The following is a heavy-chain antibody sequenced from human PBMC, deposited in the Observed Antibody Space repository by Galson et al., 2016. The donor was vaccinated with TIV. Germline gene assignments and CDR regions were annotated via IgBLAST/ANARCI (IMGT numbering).Heavy chain of an antibody. CDR2: INPNVRTT. CDR3: ARLRSLCYVFYSLDY. J-gene: IGHJ4*02. V-gene: IGHV1-46*01. Sequence: SVKVSCKAPGYTFTSYEMHWVRQAPGQGLEWMGLINPNVRTTNYAQKFQGRVTLTTDTSTSTVYMDLSSLRSDDTAVYYCARLRSLCYVFYSLDYWGQGTLVTVSS. D-gene: IGHD3-3*01. CDR1: GYTFTSYE.